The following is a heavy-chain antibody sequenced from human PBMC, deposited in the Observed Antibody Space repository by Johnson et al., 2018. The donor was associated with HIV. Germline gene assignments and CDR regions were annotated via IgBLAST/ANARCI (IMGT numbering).Heavy chain of an antibody. V-gene: IGHV3-30*18. J-gene: IGHJ3*02. CDR2: ISYDGSNK. CDR3: AKRRGVFFDAFDI. CDR1: GFTFSTYA. Sequence: QVQLVESGGGVVQPGRSLRLSCTASGFTFSTYAMHWVRRAPGKGLEWVAVISYDGSNKYYADSVKGRFTISRDNSKNTLYLQMNSLRAEDTAVYYCAKRRGVFFDAFDIWGQGTMVTVSS. D-gene: IGHD6-13*01.